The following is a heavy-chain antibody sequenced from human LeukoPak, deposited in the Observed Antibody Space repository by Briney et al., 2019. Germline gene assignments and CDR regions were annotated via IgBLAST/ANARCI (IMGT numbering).Heavy chain of an antibody. V-gene: IGHV4-34*01. Sequence: SETLSLTCAVYGGSFSGYYWSWIRQPPGKGLEWIGEINHSGSTYYNPSLKSRVTISVDTSKNQFSLKLSSVTAADTAVYYCARQINLAAAGTWLSWFDPWGQGTLVTVSS. CDR1: GGSFSGYY. CDR2: INHSGST. J-gene: IGHJ5*02. D-gene: IGHD6-13*01. CDR3: ARQINLAAAGTWLSWFDP.